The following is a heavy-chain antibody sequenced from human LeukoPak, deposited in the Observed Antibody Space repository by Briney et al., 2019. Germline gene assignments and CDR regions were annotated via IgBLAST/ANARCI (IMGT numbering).Heavy chain of an antibody. V-gene: IGHV3-23*01. CDR3: VKPKYIAVAGTPFDY. CDR1: GFTFSSSA. D-gene: IGHD6-19*01. Sequence: GGSLRLSCAASGFTFSSSAMNWVRQAPGQGLERVSSISGGEGAAYYPGSVKGRFTISRDNSKNTVYLQMNSLRAEDTAVYYCVKPKYIAVAGTPFDYWGQGTLVTVSS. J-gene: IGHJ4*02. CDR2: ISGGEGAA.